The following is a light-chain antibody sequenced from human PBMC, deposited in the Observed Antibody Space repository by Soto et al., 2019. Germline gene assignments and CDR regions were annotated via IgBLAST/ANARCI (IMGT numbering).Light chain of an antibody. J-gene: IGLJ2*01. Sequence: QSVLTQPPSASGTPGQRVTISCSGSSSNIGTNLVNWFQQLPGTAPKLLIYSSDQRPSGVPDRFSASKSGTSASLAISGLQSEDEADYYCAAWDGSHVVFGGGTKLTVL. CDR1: SSNIGTNL. V-gene: IGLV1-44*01. CDR3: AAWDGSHVV. CDR2: SSD.